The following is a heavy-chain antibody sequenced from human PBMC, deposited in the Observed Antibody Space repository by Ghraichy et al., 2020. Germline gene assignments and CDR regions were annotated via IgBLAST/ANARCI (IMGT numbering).Heavy chain of an antibody. CDR1: GFSLSTSGMR. V-gene: IGHV2-70*04. CDR3: ARGSGSYPNWYFDL. J-gene: IGHJ2*01. CDR2: IDWDDDK. Sequence: SGPTLVKPTQTLTLTCTFSGFSLSTSGMRVSWIRQPPGKALEWLARIDWDDDKFYSTSLKTRLTISKDTSKNQVVLTMTNMDPVDTATYYCARGSGSYPNWYFDLWGRGTLVTVSS. D-gene: IGHD1-26*01.